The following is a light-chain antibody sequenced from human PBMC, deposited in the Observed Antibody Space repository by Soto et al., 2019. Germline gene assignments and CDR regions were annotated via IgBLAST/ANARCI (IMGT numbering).Light chain of an antibody. Sequence: DLQMTQSPSTLSGSVGDRVTITCRASQNIRSRLAWFQQKPGKAPKLLIYKASTLKSGVPSRFSGSGSGTEFTLTISSLQPDDFATYYCQHYNSYSEAFGQGTKVDIK. J-gene: IGKJ1*01. CDR1: QNIRSR. CDR2: KAS. CDR3: QHYNSYSEA. V-gene: IGKV1-5*03.